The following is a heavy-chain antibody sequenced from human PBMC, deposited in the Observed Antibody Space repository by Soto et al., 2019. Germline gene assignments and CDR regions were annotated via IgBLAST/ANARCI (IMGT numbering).Heavy chain of an antibody. CDR2: ISDGGGT. D-gene: IGHD3-10*01. J-gene: IGHJ6*02. CDR1: GGSIYTYY. V-gene: IGHV4-59*12. CDR3: ARGGPLITMVRGVIRDYYGMDV. Sequence: PSETLSLTCNVSGGSIYTYYWNWIRQSPGKGLEWIGYISDGGGTNYNPSLKSRVTISVDTSKKQVSLKLSSVTAADTAVYYCARGGPLITMVRGVIRDYYGMDVWGQGATVTVSS.